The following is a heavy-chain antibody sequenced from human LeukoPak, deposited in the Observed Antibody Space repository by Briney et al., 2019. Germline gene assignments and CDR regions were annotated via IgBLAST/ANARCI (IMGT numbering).Heavy chain of an antibody. CDR3: ARLRTTRGPVTVTPFYPGSPNWFDP. Sequence: GGSLEISFKGSGYRFTSYWIGWVRPMPGKGLEWMGIINREDSDTTYRPSFQGQVTISADKSISIACLQWSSLKASDTAMYYCARLRTTRGPVTVTPFYPGSPNWFDPWGQGTLVTVSS. CDR1: GYRFTSYW. V-gene: IGHV5-51*01. J-gene: IGHJ5*02. D-gene: IGHD4-17*01. CDR2: INREDSDT.